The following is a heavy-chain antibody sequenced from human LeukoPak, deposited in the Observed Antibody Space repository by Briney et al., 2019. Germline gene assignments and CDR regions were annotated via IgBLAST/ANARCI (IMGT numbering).Heavy chain of an antibody. Sequence: ASVKVSCKASGYTFTAYYLHWVRHAPGQGLEWMGWIHPNSGGTNYAQNFQGRVSMTTDTSISTVYMELSRLRSDDTAVYYCARDYYGSGTYYKDYWGQGTLVTVSS. V-gene: IGHV1-2*02. J-gene: IGHJ4*02. CDR1: GYTFTAYY. CDR3: ARDYYGSGTYYKDY. D-gene: IGHD3-10*01. CDR2: IHPNSGGT.